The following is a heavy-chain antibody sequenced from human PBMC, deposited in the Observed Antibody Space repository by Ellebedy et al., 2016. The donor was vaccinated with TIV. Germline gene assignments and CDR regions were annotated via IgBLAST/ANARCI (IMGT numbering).Heavy chain of an antibody. CDR3: ARGRRVLWFGESLDGMDV. CDR2: IYTSGST. V-gene: IGHV4-4*07. J-gene: IGHJ6*02. D-gene: IGHD3-10*01. Sequence: SETLSLXCTVSGGSISSYYWSWIRQPAGKGLEWIGRIYTSGSTNYNPSLKSRVTMSVDTSKNQFSLKLSSVTAADTAVYYCARGRRVLWFGESLDGMDVWGQGTTVTVSS. CDR1: GGSISSYY.